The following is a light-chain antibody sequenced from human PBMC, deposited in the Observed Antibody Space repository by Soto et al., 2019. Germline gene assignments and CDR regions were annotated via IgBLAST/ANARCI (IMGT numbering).Light chain of an antibody. J-gene: IGLJ1*01. Sequence: QSALTQPASVSGSPGQSITISCTGTSSDVGGYTYVSWYQQHTGKAPKVLIYDVNNRASGVSNRFSASKSGNTASLTISRLQAEDEADYYCSSYTTTSTAYVFGRGTKLTVL. CDR1: SSDVGGYTY. V-gene: IGLV2-14*01. CDR3: SSYTTTSTAYV. CDR2: DVN.